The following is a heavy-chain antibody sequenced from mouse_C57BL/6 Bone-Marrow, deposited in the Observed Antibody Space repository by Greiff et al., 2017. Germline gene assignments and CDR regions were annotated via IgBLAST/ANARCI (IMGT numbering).Heavy chain of an antibody. V-gene: IGHV10-3*01. J-gene: IGHJ3*01. CDR3: VREAHYYGSSYWFAY. CDR1: GFTFNTYA. D-gene: IGHD1-1*01. CDR2: IRSKSSNYAT. Sequence: EVNVVESGGGLVQPKGSLKLSCAASGFTFNTYAMHWVRQAPGKGLEWVARIRSKSSNYATYYADSVKDRFTISRDDSQSMLYLQMNNLKTEDTAMYYCVREAHYYGSSYWFAYWGQGTLVTVSA.